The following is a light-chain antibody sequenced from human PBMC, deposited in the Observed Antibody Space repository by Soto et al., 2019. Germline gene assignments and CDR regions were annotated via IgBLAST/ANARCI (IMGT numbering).Light chain of an antibody. CDR1: QSVSSSY. Sequence: EIVLTQSPGTLSLSPGERATLSCRASQSVSSSYLAWYQQKPGQAPRLLIYGASSRATGIPDRCSGSGYGKVFTLTISSLESDDFAVYYCPHCGTSPGFSFGQRTMLEIK. J-gene: IGKJ2*01. CDR2: GAS. CDR3: PHCGTSPGFS. V-gene: IGKV3-20*01.